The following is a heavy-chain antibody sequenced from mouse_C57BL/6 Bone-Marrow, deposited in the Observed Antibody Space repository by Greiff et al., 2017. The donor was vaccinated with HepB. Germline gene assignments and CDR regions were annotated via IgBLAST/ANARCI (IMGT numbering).Heavy chain of an antibody. Sequence: VQLQQSGPELVKPGASVKISCKASGYTFTDYYMNWVKQSHGKSLEWIGDINPNNGGTSYNQKFKGKATLTVDKSSSTAYMELRSLTSEDSAVYYCARWNYGKGYWGQGTTLTVSS. D-gene: IGHD1-1*01. CDR3: ARWNYGKGY. J-gene: IGHJ2*01. V-gene: IGHV1-26*01. CDR2: INPNNGGT. CDR1: GYTFTDYY.